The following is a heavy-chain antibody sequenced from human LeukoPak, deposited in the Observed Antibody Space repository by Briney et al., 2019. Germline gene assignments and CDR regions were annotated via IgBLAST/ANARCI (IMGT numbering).Heavy chain of an antibody. CDR1: GGSIRSYY. D-gene: IGHD2-15*01. Sequence: KPSETLSLTCTVSGGSIRSYYWSWIRQPPGKGLECIGYIYYSGSTNYNPSLKSRVTISVDTSKNQFSLKLSSVTAADTAVYYCARALRGTDFDYWGQGTLVTVSS. CDR2: IYYSGST. V-gene: IGHV4-59*01. J-gene: IGHJ4*02. CDR3: ARALRGTDFDY.